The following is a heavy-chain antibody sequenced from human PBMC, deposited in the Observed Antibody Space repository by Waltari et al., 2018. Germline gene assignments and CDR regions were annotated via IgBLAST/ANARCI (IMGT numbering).Heavy chain of an antibody. Sequence: QLQFQESGPGLVKPSGTLSLKCAVSGDSMSTTYWWNWVRQSPQKGLECVWQVHGIGRTNSNPSFASRVTVSLNTSKNQFSLKVTSATAADTAVYFCARDRGRGLYLDTWGPGTLVTVSP. CDR2: VHGIGRT. CDR1: GDSMSTTYW. CDR3: ARDRGRGLYLDT. J-gene: IGHJ5*02. D-gene: IGHD2-15*01. V-gene: IGHV4-4*02.